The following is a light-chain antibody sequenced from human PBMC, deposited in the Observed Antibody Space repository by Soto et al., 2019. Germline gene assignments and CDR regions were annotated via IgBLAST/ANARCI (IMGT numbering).Light chain of an antibody. Sequence: EIVMTQSSATLSVSPGERATLSCTASQSVSSNLAWYQQKPGQAPRLLIYGASTRATGIPARFSGSGSGTEFTLTISSLQSEDFAVYYCQQYNNWPPYTFGPGTKLEIK. V-gene: IGKV3-15*01. J-gene: IGKJ2*01. CDR1: QSVSSN. CDR3: QQYNNWPPYT. CDR2: GAS.